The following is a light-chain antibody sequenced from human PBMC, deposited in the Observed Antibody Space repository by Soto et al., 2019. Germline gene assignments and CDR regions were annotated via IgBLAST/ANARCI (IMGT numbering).Light chain of an antibody. CDR2: DAS. Sequence: DIQMTQSPSSLSASIGDRVSFTCQASHDISKFLNWYQHKPGQAPSLLIYDASKSHFGVPSRFSGGGSGTDFTFTISILQHDDNAIYCCQQYANCPYTFGPGTKGDVK. CDR1: HDISKF. J-gene: IGKJ3*01. CDR3: QQYANCPYT. V-gene: IGKV1-33*01.